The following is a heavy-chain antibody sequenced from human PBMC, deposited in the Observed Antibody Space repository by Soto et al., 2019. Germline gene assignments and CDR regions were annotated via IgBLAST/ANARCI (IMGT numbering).Heavy chain of an antibody. CDR2: IYYGGSI. J-gene: IGHJ5*02. CDR3: TGAYYDVSGYSLDP. Sequence: PSETLSLTCSVSGGSISSGYWTWIRPPPGKGLEWIGYIYYGGSINYNPSLKSRVIISVDTARNQFSLRLSSVSAADTAVYYCTGAYYDVSGYSLDPWGQGTSVTVSS. V-gene: IGHV4-59*01. CDR1: GGSISSGY. D-gene: IGHD3-22*01.